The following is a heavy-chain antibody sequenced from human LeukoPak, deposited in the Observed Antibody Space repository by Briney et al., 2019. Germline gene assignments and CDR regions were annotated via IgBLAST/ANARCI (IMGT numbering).Heavy chain of an antibody. CDR1: GFTFSSYG. CDR3: ARDGIFDY. J-gene: IGHJ4*02. Sequence: RGSLRLSCAASGFTFSSYGMHWVRQAPGKGLEWVSSIRSGSTYINYADSVKGRFTISRDDAKNSLYLQMNSLRAEDTAVYYCARDGIFDYWGQGTLVTVSS. CDR2: IRSGSTYI. V-gene: IGHV3-21*01.